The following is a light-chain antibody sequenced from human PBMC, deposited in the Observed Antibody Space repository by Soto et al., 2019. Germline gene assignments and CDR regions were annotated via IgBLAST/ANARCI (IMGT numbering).Light chain of an antibody. J-gene: IGLJ3*02. CDR1: SGDIGSYNL. Sequence: QSALTQPASVSGSPGQSITISCTGTSGDIGSYNLLFWYQQHAGKAPKLMIYEDTKRPSGVSDRFSASKSGTTASLTISGLEAEDEADYYCCSYAGRNSWMFGGGTKVTVL. V-gene: IGLV2-23*01. CDR3: CSYAGRNSWM. CDR2: EDT.